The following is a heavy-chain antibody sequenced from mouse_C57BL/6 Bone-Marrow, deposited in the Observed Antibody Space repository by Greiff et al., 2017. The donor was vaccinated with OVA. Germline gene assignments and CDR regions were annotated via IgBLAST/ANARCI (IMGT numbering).Heavy chain of an antibody. Sequence: EVQLQESGAELVRPGASVKLSCTASGFNIKDDYMHWVKQRPEQGLEWIGWIDPENGDTEYASKFQGKATIKADTSSNTAYLQLSSLTSEDTAVYYCTRGVYYSNSGAMDYWGQGTSVTVSS. D-gene: IGHD2-5*01. CDR3: TRGVYYSNSGAMDY. V-gene: IGHV14-4*01. CDR2: IDPENGDT. CDR1: GFNIKDDY. J-gene: IGHJ4*01.